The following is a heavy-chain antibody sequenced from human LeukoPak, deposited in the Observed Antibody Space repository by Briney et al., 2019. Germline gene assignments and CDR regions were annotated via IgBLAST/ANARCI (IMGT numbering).Heavy chain of an antibody. D-gene: IGHD5-18*01. CDR2: ISGSGGSI. CDR1: GFTFSSYA. J-gene: IGHJ4*02. Sequence: GGSLRLSCAASGFTFSSYAMSWVRQAPGKGLEWVSAISGSGGSIYYADSVKGRFTISRDNSKNTLYLQMNSLRAEDTAVYYCAKVRPRGTAMVMGVFDYWGQGTLVTVSS. CDR3: AKVRPRGTAMVMGVFDY. V-gene: IGHV3-23*01.